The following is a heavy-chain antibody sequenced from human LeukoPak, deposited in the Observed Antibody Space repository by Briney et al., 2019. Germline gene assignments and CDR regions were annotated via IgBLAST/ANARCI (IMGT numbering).Heavy chain of an antibody. J-gene: IGHJ4*02. CDR1: GFTFSSYW. D-gene: IGHD3-16*01. V-gene: IGHV3-7*01. Sequence: GGSLRLSCAASGFTFSSYWMSWVRQAPGKGLEWVANIKQDGSEKYYVDSVKGRFTISRDNAKNSLYLQMNSLRAEDTAVYYCARDNYDYVWGSYLFVYWGQGTLVTVSS. CDR2: IKQDGSEK. CDR3: ARDNYDYVWGSYLFVY.